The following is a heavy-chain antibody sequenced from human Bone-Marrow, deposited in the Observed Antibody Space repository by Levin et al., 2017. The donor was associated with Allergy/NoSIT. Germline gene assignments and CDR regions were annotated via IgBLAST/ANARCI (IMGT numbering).Heavy chain of an antibody. D-gene: IGHD2-8*02. J-gene: IGHJ3*02. CDR1: GFTFSIYS. CDR2: ISSSGSDM. CDR3: AKGIIGDVRVAHKEAFDI. Sequence: GGSLRLSCTVSGFTFSIYSINWVRQAPGKGLEWVSSISSSGSDMYYVDSIKGRFTISRDNAKNSLTLQMNSLRAEDTAVYYCAKGIIGDVRVAHKEAFDIWGQGTMVSVSS. V-gene: IGHV3-21*01.